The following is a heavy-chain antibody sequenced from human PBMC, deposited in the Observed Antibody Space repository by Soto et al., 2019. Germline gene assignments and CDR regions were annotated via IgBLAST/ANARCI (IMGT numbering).Heavy chain of an antibody. CDR1: GGTFSSYA. D-gene: IGHD6-19*01. CDR3: ARERVAVAGTIHYYGMDV. CDR2: IIPIFGTA. Sequence: GASVKVSCKASGGTFSSYAISWVRQAPGQGLEWMGGIIPIFGTANYAQKFQGRVTITADESTSTAYMELSSLRSEDTAVCYCARERVAVAGTIHYYGMDVWGQGTTVTVSS. J-gene: IGHJ6*02. V-gene: IGHV1-69*13.